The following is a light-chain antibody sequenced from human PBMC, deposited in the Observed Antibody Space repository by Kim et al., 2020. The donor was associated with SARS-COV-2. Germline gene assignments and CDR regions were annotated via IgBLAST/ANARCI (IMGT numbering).Light chain of an antibody. V-gene: IGLV2-11*03. CDR2: GVS. CDR3: CSYAGSYTLV. Sequence: QSVTISCTGTSSDVGGYNYVSWYQQHPGKAPKLMIYGVSQRPSGVPDRFSGSKSGNTASLTISGLQAEDEGDYYCCSYAGSYTLVFGGGTQLTVL. J-gene: IGLJ3*02. CDR1: SSDVGGYNY.